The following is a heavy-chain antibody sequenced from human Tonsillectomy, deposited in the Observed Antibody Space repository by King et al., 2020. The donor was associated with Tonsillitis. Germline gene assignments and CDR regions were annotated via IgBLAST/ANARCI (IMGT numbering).Heavy chain of an antibody. Sequence: VQLVESGEGLVQPGGSLRLSCAASGFTFSSYAMHWVRQAPGKGLEYVSAISGYGDSTYYADSVKGRFTISRDNSKNTLYLQMGSLRAEDMAVYYCARESAGRVDVWGQGTTVTVSS. J-gene: IGHJ6*02. CDR2: ISGYGDST. V-gene: IGHV3-64*02. CDR1: GFTFSSYA. CDR3: ARESAGRVDV.